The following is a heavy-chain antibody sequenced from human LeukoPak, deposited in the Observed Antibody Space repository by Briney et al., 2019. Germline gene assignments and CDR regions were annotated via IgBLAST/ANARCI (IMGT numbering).Heavy chain of an antibody. J-gene: IGHJ4*02. V-gene: IGHV3-30*18. Sequence: GRSLRLSCAASGFTFSSYAMHWVRQAPGKGLQWVAVISKDGTNKYYADSVKGRFTISRDNSKNTLYLQMNSLRTEDTAVYYCGKDGYYSSGTYLDSWGRGTLVTVSS. CDR3: GKDGYYSSGTYLDS. D-gene: IGHD3-10*01. CDR1: GFTFSSYA. CDR2: ISKDGTNK.